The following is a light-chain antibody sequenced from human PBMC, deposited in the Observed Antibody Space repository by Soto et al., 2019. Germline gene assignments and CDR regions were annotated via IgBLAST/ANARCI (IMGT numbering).Light chain of an antibody. CDR2: EVT. V-gene: IGLV2-23*02. Sequence: QSVLTQPASVSGSPGQSITIPCTGTSGDVGGYNLVSWYQQHPGKAPKLMIYEVTERPSGVSNRFSGSKSGNTASLTISGLQLDDEADYYCCSNAVTSEAFGTGTKVTV. CDR3: CSNAVTSEA. CDR1: SGDVGGYNL. J-gene: IGLJ1*01.